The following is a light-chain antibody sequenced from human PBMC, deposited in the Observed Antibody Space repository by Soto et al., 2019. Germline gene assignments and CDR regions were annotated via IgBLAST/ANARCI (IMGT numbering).Light chain of an antibody. CDR2: DAF. Sequence: EIVLTQSPATLSLSPGERATFSCRASQSVGSYLAWYQQKPGRAPRLLIYDAFNRATGIPARFSGSGSGTDFTLTISSLVPEDFAVYYCQQRSNWPPITFGGGTKVEIK. CDR1: QSVGSY. J-gene: IGKJ4*01. V-gene: IGKV3-11*01. CDR3: QQRSNWPPIT.